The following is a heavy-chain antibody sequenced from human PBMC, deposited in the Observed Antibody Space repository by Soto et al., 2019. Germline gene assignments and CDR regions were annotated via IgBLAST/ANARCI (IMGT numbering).Heavy chain of an antibody. V-gene: IGHV3-33*08. CDR1: GFTFSSYG. CDR2: IWYDGSNR. J-gene: IGHJ4*02. D-gene: IGHD3-10*01. CDR3: ARDWLGSSFDY. Sequence: QVQLVESGGGVVQPGRSLRLSCAASGFTFSSYGMHWVRQAPGKGLEWVAVIWYDGSNRDYPDSVKGRFTISRDDSKNTVYLQMNSLRAEDTAVYYCARDWLGSSFDYWGQGTLVTVSS.